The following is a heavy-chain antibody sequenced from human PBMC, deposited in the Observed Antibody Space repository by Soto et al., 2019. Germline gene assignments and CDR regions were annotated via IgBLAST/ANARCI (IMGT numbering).Heavy chain of an antibody. D-gene: IGHD2-15*01. CDR3: AKLCSGGSCYANDD. CDR2: ISGSGGST. CDR1: GFTFSSYA. Sequence: EVQLLESGGGLVQPGGSLRLSCAASGFTFSSYAMSRVRQAPGKGLEWVSAISGSGGSTYYVDSVKGRFTISRDNSRNTLYLQMNSLRAEDTAVYYCAKLCSGGSCYANDDWGQGTLVTVSS. V-gene: IGHV3-23*01. J-gene: IGHJ4*02.